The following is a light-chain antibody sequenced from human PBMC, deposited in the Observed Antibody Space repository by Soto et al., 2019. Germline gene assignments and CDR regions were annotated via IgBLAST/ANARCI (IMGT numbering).Light chain of an antibody. Sequence: QSVLTQPPSASGTPGQSVTISRSGSASNIGSNSVNWYQHLPGAAPKLLIFGNDQRPSGVPDRFSGSKSGTSASLVISGLQSEDEADYYCAPWDDSLNAYVFGTGTKVTVL. CDR1: ASNIGSNS. CDR2: GND. J-gene: IGLJ1*01. CDR3: APWDDSLNAYV. V-gene: IGLV1-44*01.